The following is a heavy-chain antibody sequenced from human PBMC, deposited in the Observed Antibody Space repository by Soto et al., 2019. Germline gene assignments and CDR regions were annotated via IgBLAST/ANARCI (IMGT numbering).Heavy chain of an antibody. CDR3: AGESITMVRGAPSGMDV. Sequence: ASVKVSCKASGYTFTNFGISWVRQAPGQGLEWMGWISAYNGNTNYAQNFQGRVTMTRDTSISTAYMELSRLRSDDTAVYYCAGESITMVRGAPSGMDVWGQGTTVTVSS. CDR1: GYTFTNFG. CDR2: ISAYNGNT. J-gene: IGHJ6*02. D-gene: IGHD3-10*01. V-gene: IGHV1-18*01.